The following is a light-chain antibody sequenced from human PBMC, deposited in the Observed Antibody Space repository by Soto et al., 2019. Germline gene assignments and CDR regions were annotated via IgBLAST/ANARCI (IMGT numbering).Light chain of an antibody. CDR2: AAS. CDR1: QSISSW. J-gene: IGKJ1*01. CDR3: QQYYSYPPE. Sequence: DIQMTQSPSTLSASVGDRVTITCRASQSISSWLAWYQQKPGKAPKLLIYAASTLQSGVPSRFSGSGSGTDFTLTISCLQSEDFATYYCQQYYSYPPEFGQGTKVEIK. V-gene: IGKV1-5*01.